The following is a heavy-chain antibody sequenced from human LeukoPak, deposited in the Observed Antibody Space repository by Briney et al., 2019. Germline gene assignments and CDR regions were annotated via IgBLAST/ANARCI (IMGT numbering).Heavy chain of an antibody. D-gene: IGHD7-27*01. J-gene: IGHJ6*02. V-gene: IGHV1-24*01. CDR3: ATPSPRTGDRGYYYYGMDV. CDR2: FDPEDGET. Sequence: ASVKVSCKVSGYTLTELSMHWVRQAPGKGLEWMGGFDPEDGETIYAQKFQGRVTMTEDTSTDTAYMELSSLRSEDTAVYYCATPSPRTGDRGYYYYGMDVWGQGTTVTVSS. CDR1: GYTLTELS.